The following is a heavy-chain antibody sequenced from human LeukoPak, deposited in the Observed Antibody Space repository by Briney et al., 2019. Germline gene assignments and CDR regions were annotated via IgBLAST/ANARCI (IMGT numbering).Heavy chain of an antibody. CDR1: GFTFRNHA. CDR2: IGGDGRGT. J-gene: IGHJ4*02. CDR3: ARRVGGTPDY. D-gene: IGHD1-26*01. Sequence: PGGSLRLSCAASGFTFRNHAMTWVRQAPGKGLEWVSAIGGDGRGTDYTVSVKGRFTISRDNSKNTLYLQMNGLRVEDTARYYCARRVGGTPDYWGPGTQVTVSS. V-gene: IGHV3-23*01.